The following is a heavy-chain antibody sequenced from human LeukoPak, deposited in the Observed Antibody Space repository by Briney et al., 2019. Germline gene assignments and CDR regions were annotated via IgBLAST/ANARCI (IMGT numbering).Heavy chain of an antibody. Sequence: PGGSLRLSCAASGFTFADYAMHWVRQAPGKGLEWVSGISWNSGSIGYADSVKGRFTISRDNAKNSLYLQMNSLRAEDTALYYCAKEDEYYYYMDVWGKGTTVTVSS. V-gene: IGHV3-9*01. CDR1: GFTFADYA. CDR2: ISWNSGSI. CDR3: AKEDEYYYYMDV. J-gene: IGHJ6*03.